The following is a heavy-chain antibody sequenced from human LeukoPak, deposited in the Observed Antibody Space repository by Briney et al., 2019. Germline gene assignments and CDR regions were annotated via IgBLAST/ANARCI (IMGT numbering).Heavy chain of an antibody. D-gene: IGHD2-2*01. Sequence: GESLKISCKGSGYSFTSYWIGWVRQMPGKGLEWMGIIYPGDSDTRYSPSFQGQVTISADKSISTAYLQWSSLKASDTAMYYCARRCRDEPVPAAYVDYWGQGTLVTVSS. J-gene: IGHJ4*02. CDR2: IYPGDSDT. V-gene: IGHV5-51*01. CDR1: GYSFTSYW. CDR3: ARRCRDEPVPAAYVDY.